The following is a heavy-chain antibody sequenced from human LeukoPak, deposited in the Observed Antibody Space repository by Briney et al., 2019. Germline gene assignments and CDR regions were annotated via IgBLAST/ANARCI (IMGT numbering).Heavy chain of an antibody. CDR1: GYSFTSYW. CDR3: AKQETFYDFWSGYYEDNYYMDV. Sequence: GESLKISCKGSGYSFTSYWIGWVRQMPGKGLEWMGIIYPGDSDTRYSPPFQGQVTISADKSISTAYLQWSSLKASDTAMYYCAKQETFYDFWSGYYEDNYYMDVWGKGTTVTVSS. CDR2: IYPGDSDT. D-gene: IGHD3-3*01. J-gene: IGHJ6*03. V-gene: IGHV5-51*01.